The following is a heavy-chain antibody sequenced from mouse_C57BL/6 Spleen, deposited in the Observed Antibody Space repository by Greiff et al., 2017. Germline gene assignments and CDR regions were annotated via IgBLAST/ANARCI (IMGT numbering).Heavy chain of an antibody. CDR2: INPGSGGT. CDR3: ARQTAQATDY. Sequence: QVQLQQSGAELVRPGTSVKVSCKASGYAFTNYLIEWVKQRPGQGLEWIGVINPGSGGTNYNEKFKGKATLTADKSSSTAYMQLSSLTSEDSAVYFCARQTAQATDYWGQGTTLTVSS. CDR1: GYAFTNYL. D-gene: IGHD3-2*02. V-gene: IGHV1-54*01. J-gene: IGHJ2*01.